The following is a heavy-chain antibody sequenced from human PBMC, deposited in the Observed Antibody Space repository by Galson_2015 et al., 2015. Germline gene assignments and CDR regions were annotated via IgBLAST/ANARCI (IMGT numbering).Heavy chain of an antibody. CDR2: ISSSGGST. Sequence: SLRLSCAAPGLTLTGYVMSWVRQAPGKGLEWVSDISSSGGSTYYADSVQGRFIISRDNSKNTLFLQMTSLRAEDAAVYYCAKGVSSSFYYYMDVWGKGTTVTVSS. CDR3: AKGVSSSFYYYMDV. V-gene: IGHV3-23*01. J-gene: IGHJ6*03. CDR1: GLTLTGYV. D-gene: IGHD6-6*01.